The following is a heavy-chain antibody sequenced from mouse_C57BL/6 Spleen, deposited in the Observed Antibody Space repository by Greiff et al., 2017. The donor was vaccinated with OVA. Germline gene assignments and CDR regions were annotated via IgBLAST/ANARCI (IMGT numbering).Heavy chain of an antibody. D-gene: IGHD2-5*01. CDR1: GYTFTSYW. Sequence: QVQLQQPGAELVMPGASVKLSCKASGYTFTSYWMHWVKQRPGPGLEWIGEIDPSDSYTNYNQKFNGKSTLTVDKSSSTAYMQLSSLTSEDSAVYYCARSEYSNPAWFAYWGQGTLVTVSA. CDR3: ARSEYSNPAWFAY. J-gene: IGHJ3*01. V-gene: IGHV1-69*01. CDR2: IDPSDSYT.